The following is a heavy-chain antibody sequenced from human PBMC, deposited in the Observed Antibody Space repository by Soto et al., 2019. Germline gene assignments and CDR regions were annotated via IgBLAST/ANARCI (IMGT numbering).Heavy chain of an antibody. D-gene: IGHD5-18*01. J-gene: IGHJ4*02. V-gene: IGHV5-51*01. CDR2: IYPGDSDT. CDR1: GYSFTNSW. Sequence: GESLKISCKGSGYSFTNSWIGWVRQMPGKGLEWMEIIYPGDSDTRYSPSFQGQVTISTDKSISTAYLQWSSLKASDTAMYYCARLWGEYSYGYDYWGQGTLVTVSS. CDR3: ARLWGEYSYGYDY.